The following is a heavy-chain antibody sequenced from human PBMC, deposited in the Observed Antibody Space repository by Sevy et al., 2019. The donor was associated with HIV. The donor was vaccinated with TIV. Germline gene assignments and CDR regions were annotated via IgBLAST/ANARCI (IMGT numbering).Heavy chain of an antibody. Sequence: GGSLRLSCAASGFTFDDYAMHWVRQAPGKGLEWVSGISWNSGSIGYADSVKGRFTISRDNAKNSLYLQMNSLGAEDTALYYCAKDKGRGYGNYYFDYWGQGTLVTVSS. D-gene: IGHD1-7*01. CDR1: GFTFDDYA. J-gene: IGHJ4*02. CDR2: ISWNSGSI. CDR3: AKDKGRGYGNYYFDY. V-gene: IGHV3-9*01.